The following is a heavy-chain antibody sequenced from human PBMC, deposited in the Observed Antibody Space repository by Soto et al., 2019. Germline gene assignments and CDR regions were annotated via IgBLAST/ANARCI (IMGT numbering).Heavy chain of an antibody. D-gene: IGHD3-10*01. Sequence: PSETLCRTCTVSGGSISSYYWSWIRQPSGKGLEWIGRIYTSGSNNYNPSLKSRVTMSVDTSKNQFSLKLSSVTAAETAVYYCARDLKFGQADYWGQGTQVTVTS. V-gene: IGHV4-4*07. CDR3: ARDLKFGQADY. CDR1: GGSISSYY. CDR2: IYTSGSN. J-gene: IGHJ4*02.